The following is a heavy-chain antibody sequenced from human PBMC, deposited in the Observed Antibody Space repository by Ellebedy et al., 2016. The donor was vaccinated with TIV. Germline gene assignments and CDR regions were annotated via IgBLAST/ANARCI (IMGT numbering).Heavy chain of an antibody. V-gene: IGHV4-34*01. Sequence: SETLSLTCAVYGGSFSGYYWSWIRQPPGKGLEWIGEINHSGSTNYNPSLKSRVTISVDTSKNQFSLKLSSVTAADTAVYYCARLKGLSGGYYGSGSRYYYYGMDVWGQGTTVTVSS. J-gene: IGHJ6*02. CDR3: ARLKGLSGGYYGSGSRYYYYGMDV. D-gene: IGHD3-10*01. CDR1: GGSFSGYY. CDR2: INHSGST.